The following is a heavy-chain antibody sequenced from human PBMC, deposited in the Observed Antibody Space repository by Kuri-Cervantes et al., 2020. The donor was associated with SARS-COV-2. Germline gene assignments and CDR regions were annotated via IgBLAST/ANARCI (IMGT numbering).Heavy chain of an antibody. Sequence: SETLSLTCTVSGGSISSYYWSWIRQPPGKGLEWIGYIYYSGSTNYNPSLKIRVTISVDTSKNQFSLKLTPVTAADTAVYYWARGSPGATNWFDPWGQGTLVTVSS. CDR1: GGSISSYY. J-gene: IGHJ5*02. CDR2: IYYSGST. CDR3: ARGSPGATNWFDP. D-gene: IGHD6-25*01. V-gene: IGHV4-59*01.